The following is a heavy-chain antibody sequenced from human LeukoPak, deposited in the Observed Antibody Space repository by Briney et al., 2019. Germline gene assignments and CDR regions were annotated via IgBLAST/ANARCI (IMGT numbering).Heavy chain of an antibody. Sequence: SETLSLTCAVYGGSFSGYYWSWIRQPPGKGLEWIGEINHSGSTNYNPSLKSRVTISVDTSKNQFSLKLSSVTAADTAVYYCAAPSSVHKRAFDIWGQGTMVTVS. CDR2: INHSGST. V-gene: IGHV4-34*01. J-gene: IGHJ3*02. D-gene: IGHD3-22*01. CDR1: GGSFSGYY. CDR3: AAPSSVHKRAFDI.